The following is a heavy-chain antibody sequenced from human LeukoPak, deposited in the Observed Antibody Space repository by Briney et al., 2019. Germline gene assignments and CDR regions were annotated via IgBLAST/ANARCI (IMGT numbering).Heavy chain of an antibody. D-gene: IGHD5-24*01. CDR3: ARAPSSYESGNGYPNLGWLDP. CDR1: GYPIGLDYY. V-gene: IGHV4-38-2*02. Sequence: PSETLSLTCKVSGYPIGLDYYWVWIRQAPGRGLQWIGGFHRGRIQYNSALKSRVTISIDSSKNLFSLRMWPVTAADTAFYFCARAPSSYESGNGYPNLGWLDPWGQGALVTVSS. CDR2: FHRGRI. J-gene: IGHJ5*02.